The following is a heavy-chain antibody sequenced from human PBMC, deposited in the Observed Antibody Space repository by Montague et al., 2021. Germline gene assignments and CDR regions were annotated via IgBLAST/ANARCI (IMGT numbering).Heavy chain of an antibody. CDR3: ARYTYYYCDY. V-gene: IGHV3-7*03. CDR1: GFTFSTSW. J-gene: IGHJ4*02. D-gene: IGHD1-26*01. CDR2: IRDDGGAT. Sequence: SLRLPCAASGFTFSTSWMSWVRQAPGNGLEWVAHIRDDGGATYHVDSVKGRFTIPRDNAKNSLYLQMSSLRAEDTAVYYCARYTYYYCDYWGQGTLVTVSS.